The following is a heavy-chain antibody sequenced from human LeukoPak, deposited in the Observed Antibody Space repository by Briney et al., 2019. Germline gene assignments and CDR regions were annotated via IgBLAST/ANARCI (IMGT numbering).Heavy chain of an antibody. CDR2: ISSSSSYI. J-gene: IGHJ4*02. CDR3: AKALIAVAEKEYYFDY. Sequence: GGSLRLSCAASGFTFSSYSMNWVRQAPGKGLEWVSSISSSSSYIYYADSVKGRFTISRDNAKNSLYLQMNSLRAEDTAVYYCAKALIAVAEKEYYFDYWGQGTLVTVSS. CDR1: GFTFSSYS. D-gene: IGHD6-19*01. V-gene: IGHV3-21*04.